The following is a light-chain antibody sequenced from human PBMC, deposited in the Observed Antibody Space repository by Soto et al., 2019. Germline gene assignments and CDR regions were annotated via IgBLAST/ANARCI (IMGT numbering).Light chain of an antibody. J-gene: IGLJ1*01. CDR1: SSDVGGYNY. V-gene: IGLV2-14*01. CDR3: ASYTSRGTRV. CDR2: EVT. Sequence: QSVLTQPASVSGSPGQSLTISCTGTSSDVGGYNYVSWYQQRPGKAPKFMIYEVTNRPSGVSNRFSGSKSGNTASLTISGLQAEDEADYYCASYTSRGTRVFGTGTKLTVL.